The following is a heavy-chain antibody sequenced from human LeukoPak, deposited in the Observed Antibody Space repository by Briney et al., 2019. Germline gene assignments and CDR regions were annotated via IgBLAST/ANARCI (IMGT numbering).Heavy chain of an antibody. CDR3: ARDMSTRVTPISYALDV. V-gene: IGHV3-30-3*01. Sequence: PGGSLRLSCAASGFTFSSYAMHWVRQAPGKGLEWVAVISYDGSNKYYADSVKGRFTISRDNSKNTLYLQMSSLRAEDTAVYYCARDMSTRVTPISYALDVWGQGTMVIVSS. J-gene: IGHJ3*01. CDR2: ISYDGSNK. CDR1: GFTFSSYA. D-gene: IGHD4-23*01.